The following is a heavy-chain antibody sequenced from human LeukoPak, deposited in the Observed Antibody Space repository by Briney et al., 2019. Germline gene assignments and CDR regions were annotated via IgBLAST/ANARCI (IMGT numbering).Heavy chain of an antibody. Sequence: GGSLRLSCAASGFTFSSYSMNWVRQAPGKGLEWVSYISSSSSTIYYADSVKGRFTTSRDNAKNSLYLQMNSLRDEDTAVYYCARRTTVTDDAFDIWGQGTMVTVSS. CDR3: ARRTTVTDDAFDI. CDR2: ISSSSSTI. J-gene: IGHJ3*02. CDR1: GFTFSSYS. D-gene: IGHD4-17*01. V-gene: IGHV3-48*02.